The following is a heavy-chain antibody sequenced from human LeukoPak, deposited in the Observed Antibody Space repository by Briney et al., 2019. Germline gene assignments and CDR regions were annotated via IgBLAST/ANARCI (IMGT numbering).Heavy chain of an antibody. J-gene: IGHJ1*01. CDR1: GFTFSSYG. CDR2: IWYDGSNK. V-gene: IGHV3-33*01. D-gene: IGHD6-13*01. Sequence: GGSLRLSCAASGFTFSSYGMHWVRQAPGKGLEWVAVIWYDGSNKYYADSVKGRFTISRDNSKNTLYLRMNSLRAEDTAVYYCAREQLDAEYFQPWGQGTLVTVPS. CDR3: AREQLDAEYFQP.